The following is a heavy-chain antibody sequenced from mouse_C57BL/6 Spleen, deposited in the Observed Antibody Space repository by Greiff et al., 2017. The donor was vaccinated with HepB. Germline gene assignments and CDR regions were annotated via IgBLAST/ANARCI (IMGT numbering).Heavy chain of an antibody. CDR3: ARHDYDGYYAMDY. Sequence: VKLVESGPGLVAPSQSLSITCTVSGFSLTSYGVHWVRQPPGKGLEWLVVIWSDGSTTYNSALKSRLSISKDNSKSQVFLKMNSLQTDDTAMYYCARHDYDGYYAMDYWGQGTSVTVSS. J-gene: IGHJ4*01. CDR2: IWSDGST. CDR1: GFSLTSYG. V-gene: IGHV2-6-1*01. D-gene: IGHD2-3*01.